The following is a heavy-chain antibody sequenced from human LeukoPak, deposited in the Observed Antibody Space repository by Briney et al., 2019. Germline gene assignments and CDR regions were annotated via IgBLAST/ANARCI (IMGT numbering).Heavy chain of an antibody. D-gene: IGHD4-23*01. CDR2: IIPIFGTA. Sequence: GASVKVSCKASGGTFSSYAISWVRQAPGQGLEWMGGIIPIFGTANYAQKFQGRVTITADKSTSTAYMELSSLRSEDTAVYYCARDYGGGHFDYWGQGTLVTVSS. CDR1: GGTFSSYA. V-gene: IGHV1-69*06. J-gene: IGHJ4*02. CDR3: ARDYGGGHFDY.